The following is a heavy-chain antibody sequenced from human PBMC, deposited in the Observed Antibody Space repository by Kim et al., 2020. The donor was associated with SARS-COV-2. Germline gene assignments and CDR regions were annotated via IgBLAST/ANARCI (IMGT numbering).Heavy chain of an antibody. V-gene: IGHV3-23*01. J-gene: IGHJ6*02. CDR2: ISGSGGST. D-gene: IGHD2-15*01. CDR3: AKGLVVVAATVFYYYYGMDV. Sequence: GGSLRLSCAASGFTFSSYAMSWVRQAPGKGLEWVSAISGSGGSTYYADSVKGRFTISRDNSKNTLYLQMNSLRAEDTAVYYCAKGLVVVAATVFYYYYGMDVWGQGTTVTVSS. CDR1: GFTFSSYA.